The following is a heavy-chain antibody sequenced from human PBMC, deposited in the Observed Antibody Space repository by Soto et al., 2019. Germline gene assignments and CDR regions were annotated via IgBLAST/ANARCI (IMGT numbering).Heavy chain of an antibody. CDR1: GGTYSSNT. J-gene: IGHJ4*02. V-gene: IGHV1-69*01. Sequence: QVQLVQSGAAVKKPGSSVKISGKASGGTYSSNTINWVRQTARQGLEWMGGIITLFGTANYADKLRGIVTITADQSTNTEYMAMRSLSSEDTAVHYCVSKAASGADCYAFDSWGPGALVTVSS. CDR2: IITLFGTA. CDR3: VSKAASGADCYAFDS. D-gene: IGHD2-21*02.